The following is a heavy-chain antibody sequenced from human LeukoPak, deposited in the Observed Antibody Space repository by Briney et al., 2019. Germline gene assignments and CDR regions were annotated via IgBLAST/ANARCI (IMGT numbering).Heavy chain of an antibody. CDR1: GFTFSSYA. J-gene: IGHJ4*02. V-gene: IGHV3-64D*06. CDR2: ISSNGGST. Sequence: GGSLRLSCSAFGFTFSSYAMHWVRQAPGKGLEYVPAISSNGGSTYYADSVKGRFTISRDNSKNTLYLQMSSLRAEDTAVYYCVKGGAGPHDYWGQGTLVTVSS. CDR3: VKGGAGPHDY. D-gene: IGHD6-25*01.